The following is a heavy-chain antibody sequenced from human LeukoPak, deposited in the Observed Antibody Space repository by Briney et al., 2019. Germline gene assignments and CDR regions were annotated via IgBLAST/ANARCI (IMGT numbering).Heavy chain of an antibody. V-gene: IGHV3-30*03. Sequence: GGSLRLSCAASGFTFNAFGMHWVRQAPGKGLEWVAVISLDGSNKYYADSVKGRFTISRDNSKNTLYLQMNNLGPEDTAVYYCATALKNVLLWFGEFLVYWGQGTLVTVSS. J-gene: IGHJ4*02. D-gene: IGHD3-10*01. CDR1: GFTFNAFG. CDR2: ISLDGSNK. CDR3: ATALKNVLLWFGEFLVY.